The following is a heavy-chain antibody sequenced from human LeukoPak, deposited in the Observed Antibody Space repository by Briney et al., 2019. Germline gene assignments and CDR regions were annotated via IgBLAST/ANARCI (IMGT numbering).Heavy chain of an antibody. J-gene: IGHJ5*02. CDR1: GFTFSSFA. Sequence: PGGSLRLSCAASGFTFSSFAMTWVRQAPGKALEWVSSITGNHGATYNIDSVEGRFTISRDNSQNTLYLQMNSLIAEDTAVYYCTKDPNGDYVGAFDPWGQGTLVTVSS. V-gene: IGHV3-23*01. D-gene: IGHD4-17*01. CDR2: ITGNHGAT. CDR3: TKDPNGDYVGAFDP.